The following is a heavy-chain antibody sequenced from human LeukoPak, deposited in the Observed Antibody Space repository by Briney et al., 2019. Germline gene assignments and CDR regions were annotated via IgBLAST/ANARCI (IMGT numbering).Heavy chain of an antibody. CDR3: AREMYTGWYFAFDI. Sequence: PGGSLRLSCAASGFTFSSYSMNWVRQAPGKGLEWVSSISSSSSYIYYADSVKGRFTISRDNAKNSLYLQMSSLRAEDTAVYYCAREMYTGWYFAFDIWGQGTMVTVSS. CDR1: GFTFSSYS. V-gene: IGHV3-21*01. CDR2: ISSSSSYI. D-gene: IGHD6-19*01. J-gene: IGHJ3*02.